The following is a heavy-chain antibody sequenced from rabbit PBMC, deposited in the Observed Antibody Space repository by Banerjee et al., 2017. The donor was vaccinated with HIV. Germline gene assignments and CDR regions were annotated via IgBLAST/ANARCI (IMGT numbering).Heavy chain of an antibody. CDR1: GFSFSSSYD. CDR3: ARDLAAVTGWNFDL. CDR2: INTSSGNT. J-gene: IGHJ4*01. Sequence: QSLEESGGDLVKPEGSLTLTCTASGFSFSSSYDMCWVRQAPGKGLEWIACINTSSGNTVYASWAKGRFTISRTSSTTVTLQMTSLTAADTATYFCARDLAAVTGWNFDLWGPGTLVTVS. V-gene: IGHV1S40*01. D-gene: IGHD7-1*01.